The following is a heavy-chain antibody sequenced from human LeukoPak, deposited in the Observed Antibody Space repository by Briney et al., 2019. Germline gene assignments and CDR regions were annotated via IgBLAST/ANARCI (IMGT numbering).Heavy chain of an antibody. CDR3: AKEGYFDHNYGMDV. D-gene: IGHD3-9*01. V-gene: IGHV3-30*18. CDR2: ISYDGSNK. Sequence: GGSLRLSCAAYGFTFSSYGMHWVRQAPGKGLEWVAVISYDGSNKYYADSVKGRFTISRDNSKNTLYLQMNSLRAEDTAVYYCAKEGYFDHNYGMDVWGQGTTVTVSS. CDR1: GFTFSSYG. J-gene: IGHJ6*02.